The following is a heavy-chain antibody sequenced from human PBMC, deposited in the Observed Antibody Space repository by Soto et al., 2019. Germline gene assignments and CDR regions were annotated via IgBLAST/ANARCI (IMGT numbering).Heavy chain of an antibody. Sequence: SETLSLTCTVSGGSISSYYWSWIRQPPGKGLEWIGYIYYSGSTYYNPSLKSRVTISVDTSKNQFSLKLSSVTAADTAVYYCARNGYYYDSSGYQKTDAFDIWGQGTMVTVSS. CDR3: ARNGYYYDSSGYQKTDAFDI. CDR2: IYYSGST. D-gene: IGHD3-22*01. CDR1: GGSISSYY. V-gene: IGHV4-59*08. J-gene: IGHJ3*02.